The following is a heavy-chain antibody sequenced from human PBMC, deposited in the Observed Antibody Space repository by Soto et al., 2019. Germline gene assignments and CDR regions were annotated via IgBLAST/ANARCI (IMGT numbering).Heavy chain of an antibody. Sequence: QVLLVDSGGGVVQPGRSLRLSCAASGFTFSSYAMNWVRQAPGKGLEWVALISHDGINKYYADSVRGRFTISRDSSTKTLYLQMNSLRAAETAVYYCGRCTSTSCHLGSDYWGQGTLVTVSS. J-gene: IGHJ4*02. CDR1: GFTFSSYA. CDR3: GRCTSTSCHLGSDY. D-gene: IGHD2-2*01. CDR2: ISHDGINK. V-gene: IGHV3-30-3*01.